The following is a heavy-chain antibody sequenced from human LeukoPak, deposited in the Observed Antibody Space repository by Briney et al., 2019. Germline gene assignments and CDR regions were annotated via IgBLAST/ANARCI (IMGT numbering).Heavy chain of an antibody. CDR1: GFTFTGYY. Sequence: ASVKVSCKASGFTFTGYYIHWVRQAPGQGLEWMGWINPNSGGTNYAQKFQGRVTMTRDTSISTAYMELSRLRSDDTAVYYCAIKWGYYYDSSGYYPLDDWGQGTLVTVSS. V-gene: IGHV1-2*02. CDR2: INPNSGGT. CDR3: AIKWGYYYDSSGYYPLDD. J-gene: IGHJ4*02. D-gene: IGHD3-22*01.